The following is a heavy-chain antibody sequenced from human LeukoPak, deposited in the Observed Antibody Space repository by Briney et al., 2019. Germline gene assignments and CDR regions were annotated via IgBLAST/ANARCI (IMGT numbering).Heavy chain of an antibody. CDR2: IYHSGST. CDR1: GYSISSGYY. CDR3: ATGSTRYRYYYYYMDV. J-gene: IGHJ6*03. Sequence: SETLSLTCTVSGYSISSGYYWGWIRQPPGKGLEWIGSIYHSGSTYYNPSLKSRVTISVDTSKNQFSLKLSSVTAADTAVYYCATGSTRYRYYYYYMDVWGKGTTVTVSS. D-gene: IGHD5/OR15-5a*01. V-gene: IGHV4-38-2*02.